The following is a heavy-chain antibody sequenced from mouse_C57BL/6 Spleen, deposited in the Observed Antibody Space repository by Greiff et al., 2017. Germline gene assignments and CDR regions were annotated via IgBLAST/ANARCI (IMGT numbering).Heavy chain of an antibody. Sequence: VQLQQSGPELVKPGASVKIPCKASGYTFTDYNMDWVKQSHGKSLEWIGDINPNNGGTIYNQKFKGKATLTVDKSSSTAYMELRSLTSEDTAVYYCARGAYNQGLAYWGQGTLVTVSA. CDR1: GYTFTDYN. CDR3: ARGAYNQGLAY. CDR2: INPNNGGT. J-gene: IGHJ3*01. V-gene: IGHV1-18*01. D-gene: IGHD6-1*01.